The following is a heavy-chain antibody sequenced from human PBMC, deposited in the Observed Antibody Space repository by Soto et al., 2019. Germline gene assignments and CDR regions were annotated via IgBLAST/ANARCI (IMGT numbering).Heavy chain of an antibody. V-gene: IGHV3-23*01. CDR3: AKDRSCSSTSCYAGLDY. D-gene: IGHD2-2*01. J-gene: IGHJ4*02. Sequence: EVQLLESGGGLVQPGGSLRLSCAASGFPFSSYAMTWVRQAPGKGLEWVSAISGSGGSTYYADSVKGRFTISRDSSKNTLYLKLNSLRAEDTALYYCAKDRSCSSTSCYAGLDYWGQGTLVTVSS. CDR2: ISGSGGST. CDR1: GFPFSSYA.